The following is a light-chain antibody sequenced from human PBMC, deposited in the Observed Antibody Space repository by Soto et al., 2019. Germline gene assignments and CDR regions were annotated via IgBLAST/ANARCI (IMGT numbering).Light chain of an antibody. CDR1: SSDVGGYNY. CDR2: DVS. V-gene: IGLV2-11*01. CDR3: ASHAGRKNII. Sequence: QSVLTQPRSVSGSPGQSVTISCTGTSSDVGGYNYVSWYQQHPGKAPKLMIYDVSKRPSGVPDRFSGSKSGNTASLTISGLQAEDEADYYCASHAGRKNIIFGGGTKLTVL. J-gene: IGLJ2*01.